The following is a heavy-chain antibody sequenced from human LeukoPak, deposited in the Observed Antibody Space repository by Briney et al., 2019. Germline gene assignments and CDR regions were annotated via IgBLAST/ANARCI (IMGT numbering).Heavy chain of an antibody. Sequence: PSENLSLTCIVSGGSISNYYWSWIRQPPGQRLEWIGQISYTWTTTYNPSLKSRVTISADTSKNHISLKLTSVTAADTAVYYCASAYGDNWFDPWGQGTLVTVSS. J-gene: IGHJ5*02. CDR3: ASAYGDNWFDP. CDR1: GGSISNYY. V-gene: IGHV4-59*01. CDR2: ISYTWTT. D-gene: IGHD4-17*01.